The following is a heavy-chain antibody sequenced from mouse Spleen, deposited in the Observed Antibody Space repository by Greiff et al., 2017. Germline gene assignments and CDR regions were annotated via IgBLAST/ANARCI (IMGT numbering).Heavy chain of an antibody. CDR1: GFTFSSYT. CDR2: ISSGGGNT. CDR3: ARGVYYFDY. Sequence: EVKLMESGGGLVKPGGSLKLSCAASGFTFSSYTMSWVRQTPAKRLEWVATISSGGGNTYYPDSVKGRFTISRDNARNTLYLQMSSLRSEDTAMYYCARGVYYFDYWGQGTTLTVSS. V-gene: IGHV5-9*04. J-gene: IGHJ2*01.